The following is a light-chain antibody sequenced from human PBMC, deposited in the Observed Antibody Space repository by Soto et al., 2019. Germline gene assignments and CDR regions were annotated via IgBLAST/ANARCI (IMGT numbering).Light chain of an antibody. CDR2: DVR. CDR3: SSYTSSTTLVV. J-gene: IGLJ2*01. V-gene: IGLV2-14*03. Sequence: QSALTQPASVSGSPGQSITISCTGTSSDVGDYNFVSWYQHHPGKAPKLMIYDVRDRPSGVSTRFSGYKSGNTASLTISGLQAEDEADYYCSSYTSSTTLVVFGGGTKLTVL. CDR1: SSDVGDYNF.